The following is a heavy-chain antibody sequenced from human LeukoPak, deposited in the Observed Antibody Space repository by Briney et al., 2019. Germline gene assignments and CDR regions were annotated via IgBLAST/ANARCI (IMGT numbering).Heavy chain of an antibody. CDR3: ARHTHSIARYYFDY. D-gene: IGHD6-13*01. Sequence: SETLSLTCTVSGGSMSSYYWSWVRQPPGKGLEWIGHIYSSESTNYNPSLKSRATISVETSNNQFSLRLSSVTAADTAVYYCARHTHSIARYYFDYWGQGTLVTVSS. V-gene: IGHV4-59*01. CDR2: IYSSEST. J-gene: IGHJ4*02. CDR1: GGSMSSYY.